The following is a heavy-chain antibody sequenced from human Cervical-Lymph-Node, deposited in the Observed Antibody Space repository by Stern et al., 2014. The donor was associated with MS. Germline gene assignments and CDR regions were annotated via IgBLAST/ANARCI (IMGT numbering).Heavy chain of an antibody. Sequence: KLVQSGAEVTKPGSSGKVSCKASGGTFSDYAINWVRQAPGQGLEWMGGIIPIFGSTDYAQKFQGRVTIPADDSTTTAYMELSNLRSEDTAVYYCARGAYCGGDCYWGWFDSWGQGTLVTVSS. CDR2: IIPIFGST. D-gene: IGHD2-21*02. V-gene: IGHV1-69*01. CDR1: GGTFSDYA. J-gene: IGHJ5*01. CDR3: ARGAYCGGDCYWGWFDS.